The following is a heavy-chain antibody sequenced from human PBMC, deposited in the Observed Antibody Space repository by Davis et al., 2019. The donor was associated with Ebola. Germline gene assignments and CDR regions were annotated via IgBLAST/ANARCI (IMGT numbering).Heavy chain of an antibody. D-gene: IGHD3-10*01. CDR3: ARLGLYGRSLGGLDV. Sequence: GALKISCAASGFTFSSYTMTWVRQAPGKGLEWISSISYSGGHIYYADSMEGRFTISRDNAKNSVFLDMNNLRVGDTAVYYCARLGLYGRSLGGLDVWGQGTTVTVSS. V-gene: IGHV3-21*01. CDR1: GFTFSSYT. CDR2: ISYSGGHI. J-gene: IGHJ6*02.